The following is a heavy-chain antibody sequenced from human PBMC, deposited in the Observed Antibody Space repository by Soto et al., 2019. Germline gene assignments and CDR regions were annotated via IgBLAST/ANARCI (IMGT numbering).Heavy chain of an antibody. Sequence: SETLSLTCTVSGGSISSGTYYWTWVRQRPGEGLEWIGFISHSGRTYYNPSLKSRAAISVDTSENQFSLRLSSVTAADTAVYFCARDSDYCTGGSCYGNFDFWGQGALVTVSS. D-gene: IGHD2-15*01. CDR3: ARDSDYCTGGSCYGNFDF. J-gene: IGHJ4*02. V-gene: IGHV4-31*03. CDR2: ISHSGRT. CDR1: GGSISSGTYY.